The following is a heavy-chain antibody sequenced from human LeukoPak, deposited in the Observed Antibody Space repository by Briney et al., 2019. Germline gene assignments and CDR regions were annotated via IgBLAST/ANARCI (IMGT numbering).Heavy chain of an antibody. D-gene: IGHD1-14*01. Sequence: VASVKVSCKASGYTLTSYGISWVRQAPGQGLEWMGWISAYNGNTNYAQKLQGRVTMTTDTSTSTAYMELRSLRSDDTAVYYCARGSGPPRINWFDPWGQGTLVTVSS. CDR2: ISAYNGNT. V-gene: IGHV1-18*01. J-gene: IGHJ5*02. CDR3: ARGSGPPRINWFDP. CDR1: GYTLTSYG.